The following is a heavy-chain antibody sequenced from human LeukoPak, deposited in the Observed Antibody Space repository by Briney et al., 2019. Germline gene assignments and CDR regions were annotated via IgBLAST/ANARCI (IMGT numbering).Heavy chain of an antibody. CDR1: GGSFSGYY. D-gene: IGHD3-10*01. J-gene: IGHJ6*03. V-gene: IGHV4-34*01. CDR3: ARGLSGSYYLTYYYYMDV. CDR2: INHSGST. Sequence: SETLSLTCAVYGGSFSGYYWSWIRQPPGRGLEWIGEINHSGSTNYNPSLKSRVTISVDTSKNQFSLKLSSVTAADTAVYYCARGLSGSYYLTYYYYMDVWGKGTTVTVSS.